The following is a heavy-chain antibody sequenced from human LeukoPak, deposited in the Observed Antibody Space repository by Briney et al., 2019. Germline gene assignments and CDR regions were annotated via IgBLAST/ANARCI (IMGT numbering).Heavy chain of an antibody. J-gene: IGHJ5*02. CDR1: GGSISSSSYY. V-gene: IGHV4-39*07. CDR2: IYYSGST. CDR3: ARDAIAAAGTVGVYDP. Sequence: SETLSLTCTVSGGSISSSSYYWGWIRQPPGKGLEWIGSIYYSGSTYYNPSLKSRVTISVDTSKNQFSLKLSSVTAADTAVYYCARDAIAAAGTVGVYDPWGQGTLVTVSS. D-gene: IGHD6-13*01.